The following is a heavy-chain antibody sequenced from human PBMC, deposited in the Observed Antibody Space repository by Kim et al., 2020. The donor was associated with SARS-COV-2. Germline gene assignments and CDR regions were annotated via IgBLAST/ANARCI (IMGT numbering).Heavy chain of an antibody. CDR2: THYSGSI. CDR1: GASISNSYYY. D-gene: IGHD2-15*01. V-gene: IGHV4-39*01. Sequence: SETLSLTCTVSGASISNSYYYWGWIRQPPGKGLEWVGTTHYSGSIYYNSSLKSRVTISVDTSKNQFSLKLSSVTAADTAVYYCARQYCSGASCFRVLDVWGQGSTVTVSS. J-gene: IGHJ6*02. CDR3: ARQYCSGASCFRVLDV.